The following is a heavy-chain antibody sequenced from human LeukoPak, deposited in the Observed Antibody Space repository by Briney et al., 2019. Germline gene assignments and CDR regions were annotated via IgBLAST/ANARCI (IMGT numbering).Heavy chain of an antibody. D-gene: IGHD1-26*01. CDR1: GDSVSSNSAA. Sequence: SQTLSLTCAISGDSVSSNSAAWNWIRQSPSRDLEWLGRTYYRSKWYNNYAVSVRSRITINPDTSKNHLSLQLNSVTPEDTAVYYCARVRPLMGATQNAFDIWGQGTMVTVSS. CDR3: ARVRPLMGATQNAFDI. CDR2: TYYRSKWYN. V-gene: IGHV6-1*01. J-gene: IGHJ3*02.